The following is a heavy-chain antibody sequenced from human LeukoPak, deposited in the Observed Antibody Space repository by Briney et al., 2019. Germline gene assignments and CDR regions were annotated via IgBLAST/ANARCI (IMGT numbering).Heavy chain of an antibody. V-gene: IGHV4-30-4*08. CDR2: IYYSGST. Sequence: SETLSLTCTVSGGSISSGDYYWSWIRQPPGKGLEWIGYIYYSGSTNYNPSLKSRVTISVDTSKNQFSLKLSSVTAADTAVYYCARHDYGGNRGTLYYFDYWGQGTLVTVSS. CDR3: ARHDYGGNRGTLYYFDY. D-gene: IGHD4-23*01. CDR1: GGSISSGDYY. J-gene: IGHJ4*02.